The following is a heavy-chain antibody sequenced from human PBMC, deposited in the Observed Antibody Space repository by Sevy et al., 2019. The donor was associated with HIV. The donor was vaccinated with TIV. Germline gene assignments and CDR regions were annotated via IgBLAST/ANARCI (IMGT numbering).Heavy chain of an antibody. D-gene: IGHD2-2*01. J-gene: IGHJ4*02. V-gene: IGHV3-23*01. CDR1: GFTFSSYA. Sequence: GGSLRLSCAASGFTFSSYAMSWVRQAPGKGLEWVSVISGNGGYTYYADSVKGRFTISRDTSKNTLYLHMNSLRAEDSAVYYCAKGSTSSSEVGYFDYWGQGTLVTVSS. CDR2: ISGNGGYT. CDR3: AKGSTSSSEVGYFDY.